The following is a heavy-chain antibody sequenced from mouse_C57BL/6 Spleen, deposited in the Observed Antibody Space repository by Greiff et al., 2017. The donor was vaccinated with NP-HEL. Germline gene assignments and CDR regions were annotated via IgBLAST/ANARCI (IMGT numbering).Heavy chain of an antibody. CDR1: GYAFTNYL. CDR3: ARWVPTVVAIDY. J-gene: IGHJ2*01. CDR2: INPGSGGT. V-gene: IGHV1-54*01. Sequence: QVQLKQSGAELVRPGTSVKVSCKASGYAFTNYLIEWVKQRPGQGLEWIGVINPGSGGTNYNEKFKGKATLTADKSPSTAYMQLSSLTSEDSAVYFCARWVPTVVAIDYWGQGTTLTVSS. D-gene: IGHD1-1*01.